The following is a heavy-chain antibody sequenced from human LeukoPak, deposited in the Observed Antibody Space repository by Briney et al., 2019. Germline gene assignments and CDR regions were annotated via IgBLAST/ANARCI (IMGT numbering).Heavy chain of an antibody. Sequence: GGSLRLSCAASGFTFSSYWMHWVRQAPGKGLVWVSRINSDGSSTSYADSVKGRFTISRDNAKNTLYLQMNSLRAEDTAVYYCARDRVVAARAAGRVLIDPWGQGTLVTVSS. D-gene: IGHD6-6*01. CDR3: ARDRVVAARAAGRVLIDP. J-gene: IGHJ5*02. CDR1: GFTFSSYW. V-gene: IGHV3-74*01. CDR2: INSDGSST.